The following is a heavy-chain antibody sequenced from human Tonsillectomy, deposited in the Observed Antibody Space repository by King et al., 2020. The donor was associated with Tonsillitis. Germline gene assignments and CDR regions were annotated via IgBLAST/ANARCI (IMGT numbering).Heavy chain of an antibody. CDR1: GGSINTGAYY. D-gene: IGHD3-3*01. CDR3: ARGDRISIFGVITGPLDY. Sequence: LQLQESGPGLVKPSQTLSLTCSVSGGSINTGAYYWGWIRQHPGKGLEWLGYIYYSGITYYNPSLKSRVTISLDTSKNQFSLKLSSVTAADTAVYYCARGDRISIFGVITGPLDYWGQGTQVTVSS. CDR2: IYYSGIT. V-gene: IGHV4-31*03. J-gene: IGHJ4*02.